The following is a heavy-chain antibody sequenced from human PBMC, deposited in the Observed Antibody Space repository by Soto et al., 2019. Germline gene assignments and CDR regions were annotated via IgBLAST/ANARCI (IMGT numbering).Heavy chain of an antibody. D-gene: IGHD5-18*01. Sequence: EVQLVESGGGLVQPGGSLRLSCAASGFTFSSYSMNWVRQAPGKGLEWVSYISSSSSTIYYADSVKGRFTISRDNAKNSRYLQMNSLRDEDTAVYYCAREGQLWSNGMDVWGQGTTVTVSS. V-gene: IGHV3-48*02. CDR2: ISSSSSTI. CDR1: GFTFSSYS. J-gene: IGHJ6*02. CDR3: AREGQLWSNGMDV.